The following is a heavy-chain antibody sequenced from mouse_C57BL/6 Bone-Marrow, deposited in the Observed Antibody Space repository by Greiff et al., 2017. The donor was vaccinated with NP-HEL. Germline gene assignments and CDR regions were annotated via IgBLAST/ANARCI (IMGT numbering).Heavy chain of an antibody. J-gene: IGHJ1*03. V-gene: IGHV1-64*01. CDR2: IHPNSGST. CDR3: ASRNYYGSSFYWYFDV. D-gene: IGHD1-1*01. CDR1: GYTFTSYW. Sequence: QVQLQQPGAELVKPGASVKLSCKASGYTFTSYWMHWVKQKPGQGLEWIGMIHPNSGSTNYNEKFKSKATLTVDKSSSTAYMQLSSLTSEDSAVYYCASRNYYGSSFYWYFDVWGTGTTVNVSS.